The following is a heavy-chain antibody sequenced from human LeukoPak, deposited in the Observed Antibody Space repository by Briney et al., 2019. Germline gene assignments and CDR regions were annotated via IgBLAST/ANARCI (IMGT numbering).Heavy chain of an antibody. V-gene: IGHV1-24*01. CDR1: GYTLTELS. CDR3: ATAGPHYYGSGSYDY. D-gene: IGHD3-10*01. J-gene: IGHJ4*02. CDR2: FDPEDGET. Sequence: ASVKVSCKVSGYTLTELSMHWVRQAPGKGLEWMGGFDPEDGETIYAQKFQGRVTMTEDTSTDTAYMELSSLRSEDTAVYYCATAGPHYYGSGSYDYWGQGTLVTVSS.